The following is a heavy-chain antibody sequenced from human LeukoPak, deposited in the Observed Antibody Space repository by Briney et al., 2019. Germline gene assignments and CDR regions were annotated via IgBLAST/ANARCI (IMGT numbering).Heavy chain of an antibody. CDR2: ISYDGSNK. CDR3: AKDHFDWLSPGPYYFDY. D-gene: IGHD3-9*01. CDR1: GFTFSSYA. J-gene: IGHJ4*02. Sequence: PGRSLRLSCAASGFTFSSYAMHWVRQAPGKGLEWVAVISYDGSNKYYADSVKGRFTISRDNSKNTLYLQMNSLRAEDTAVYYCAKDHFDWLSPGPYYFDYWGQGTLLTVSS. V-gene: IGHV3-30-3*01.